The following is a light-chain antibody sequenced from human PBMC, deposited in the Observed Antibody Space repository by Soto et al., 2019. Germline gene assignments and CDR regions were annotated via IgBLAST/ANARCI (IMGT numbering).Light chain of an antibody. CDR3: SSYKNSSTWV. CDR1: SGNVGGYNY. J-gene: IGLJ3*02. Sequence: QSALTQPASVSGSPGQSITISCTGTSGNVGGYNYVSWYQHPPATAPKLMIYDVNNRPSGVSNRFSGSKSGNTASLTISGLQAEDEADYYCSSYKNSSTWVFGGGTKLTVL. V-gene: IGLV2-14*03. CDR2: DVN.